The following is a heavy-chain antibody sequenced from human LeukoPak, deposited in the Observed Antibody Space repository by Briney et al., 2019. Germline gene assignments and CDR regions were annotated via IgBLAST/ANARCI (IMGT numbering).Heavy chain of an antibody. D-gene: IGHD1-20*01. CDR2: IKQDGSEK. Sequence: GGSLRLSCAASGFTFSIYWMSWVRQAPGKGLEWVANIKQDGSEKYYVDSVKGRFTISRDNAKNSLYLQMNSLRAEDTAVYYCASSAVYDWDAFDIWGQGTMVTVSS. V-gene: IGHV3-7*01. CDR1: GFTFSIYW. CDR3: ASSAVYDWDAFDI. J-gene: IGHJ3*02.